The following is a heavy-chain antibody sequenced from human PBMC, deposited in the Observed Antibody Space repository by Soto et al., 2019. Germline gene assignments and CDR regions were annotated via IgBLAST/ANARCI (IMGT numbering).Heavy chain of an antibody. D-gene: IGHD2-2*01. CDR3: ASYPSPFDDYYSGMDV. J-gene: IGHJ6*02. Sequence: QVQLQESGPGLVKPSQTLSLTCTVSGGSISSGDYYWSWIRQPPGKCLEWIGYIYSSGSTYYNPSLKSRVTISVYPSKNQFSLELSSVNAADTAGYYWASYPSPFDDYYSGMDVWGQGTTVTVSS. CDR2: IYSSGST. V-gene: IGHV4-30-4*01. CDR1: GGSISSGDYY.